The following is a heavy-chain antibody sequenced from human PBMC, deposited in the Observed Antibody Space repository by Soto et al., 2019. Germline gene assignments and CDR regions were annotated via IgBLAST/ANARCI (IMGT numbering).Heavy chain of an antibody. CDR2: IIPIFGTA. D-gene: IGHD3-10*01. V-gene: IGHV1-69*01. Sequence: QVQLVQSGAEVKKPGSSVKVSCKASGGTFSSYAISWVRQAPGQGLEWMGGIIPIFGTANYAQKFQGRVTITADESTSTAYMELRRLRSEDTPMYYCTRDQSSGGMATIPYYYYGMDVWGQGTTVTVSS. CDR1: GGTFSSYA. CDR3: TRDQSSGGMATIPYYYYGMDV. J-gene: IGHJ6*02.